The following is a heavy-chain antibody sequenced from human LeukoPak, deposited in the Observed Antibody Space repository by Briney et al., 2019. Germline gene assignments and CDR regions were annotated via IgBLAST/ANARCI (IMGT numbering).Heavy chain of an antibody. V-gene: IGHV3-43*01. D-gene: IGHD3-10*01. J-gene: IGHJ4*02. Sequence: GGSLRLSCAASGFTFDDYIMHWVRQVPGKGLEWVSLIRWDGSSTYYADSVKGRFTISRDNSNNSLYLQMNSLRTEDTAFYYCVKDINRYGSGTYYSGFDYWGQGTLVTVSS. CDR1: GFTFDDYI. CDR2: IRWDGSST. CDR3: VKDINRYGSGTYYSGFDY.